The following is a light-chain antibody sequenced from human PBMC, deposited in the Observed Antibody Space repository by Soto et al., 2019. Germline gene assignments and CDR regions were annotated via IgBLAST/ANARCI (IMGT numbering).Light chain of an antibody. CDR3: QQYDSYSGYI. CDR1: QSISSW. Sequence: DIQMTQSPSTLSASVGDRVTITCRASQSISSWLAWDQQKPGKAPKFLIYDASSLESGVPSRFSCSGYGTEFALTISSLQPDDFATYYCQQYDSYSGYIVGKGTKLEIK. J-gene: IGKJ2*01. V-gene: IGKV1-5*01. CDR2: DAS.